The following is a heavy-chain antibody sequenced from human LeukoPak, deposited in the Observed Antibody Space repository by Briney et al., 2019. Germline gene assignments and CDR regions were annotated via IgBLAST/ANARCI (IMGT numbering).Heavy chain of an antibody. J-gene: IGHJ4*02. D-gene: IGHD3-10*01. Sequence: PSETLSLTCTVSGGSISSYYWSWIRQPPGKGPEWIGYIYYSGSTNYNPSLKSRVTISVDTSKNQFSLKLSSVTAADTAVYYCARESGWFGDPSHYFDYWGQGTLVTVSS. V-gene: IGHV4-59*01. CDR1: GGSISSYY. CDR2: IYYSGST. CDR3: ARESGWFGDPSHYFDY.